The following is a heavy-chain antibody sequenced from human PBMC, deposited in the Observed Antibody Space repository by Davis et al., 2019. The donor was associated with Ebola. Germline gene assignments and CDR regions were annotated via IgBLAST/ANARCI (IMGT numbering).Heavy chain of an antibody. Sequence: GGSLRLSCAASGFTFSSYGMHWVRQAPGKGLEWVAVISYDGSNKYYADSVKGRFTISRDNSKNTLYLQMNSLRAEDTAVYYCAKDQVAVVEGAFDIWGQGTMVTVSS. CDR1: GFTFSSYG. D-gene: IGHD6-19*01. CDR3: AKDQVAVVEGAFDI. V-gene: IGHV3-30*18. CDR2: ISYDGSNK. J-gene: IGHJ3*02.